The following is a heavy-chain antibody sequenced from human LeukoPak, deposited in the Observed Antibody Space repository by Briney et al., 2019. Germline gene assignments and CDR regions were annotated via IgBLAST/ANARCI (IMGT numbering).Heavy chain of an antibody. CDR2: FDPEDGEA. CDR1: GYTLTDFS. J-gene: IGHJ3*02. Sequence: ASVKVSCKVSGYTLTDFSIHWVRQAPGEGLEWMGGFDPEDGEAIYPRKFQGRLTLTEDTSTDTAYMELSSLRSEDTAVYYCARDRDGYNPEGAFDIWGQGTMVTVSS. D-gene: IGHD5-24*01. CDR3: ARDRDGYNPEGAFDI. V-gene: IGHV1-24*01.